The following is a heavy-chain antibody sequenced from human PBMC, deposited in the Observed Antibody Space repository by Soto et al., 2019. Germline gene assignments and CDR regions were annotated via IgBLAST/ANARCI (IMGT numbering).Heavy chain of an antibody. V-gene: IGHV1-18*01. D-gene: IGHD2-21*01. J-gene: IGHJ4*02. CDR1: GYTFTSYG. Sequence: ASVKVSCKASGYTFTSYGISWARQAPGQGLEWVGWISANNGNAHYARKLQGRVTLTTDISTTTAYMELRSLRSDDTATYYCARKPMGDTVDDWGQGNLVTVSS. CDR3: ARKPMGDTVDD. CDR2: ISANNGNA.